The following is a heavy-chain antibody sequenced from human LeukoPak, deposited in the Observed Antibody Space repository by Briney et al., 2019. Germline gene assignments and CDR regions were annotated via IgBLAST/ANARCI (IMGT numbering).Heavy chain of an antibody. J-gene: IGHJ6*02. Sequence: GRSLRLSCAASGFTFSSYAMNWARQAPGKGLEWVASINRNGNVNYYVDSVKGRFTISRDNAKNSLYLQMSNLRAEDTAVYFCARGGGLDVWGQGATVTVSS. CDR2: INRNGNVN. CDR3: ARGGGLDV. CDR1: GFTFSSYA. V-gene: IGHV3-7*03. D-gene: IGHD3-16*01.